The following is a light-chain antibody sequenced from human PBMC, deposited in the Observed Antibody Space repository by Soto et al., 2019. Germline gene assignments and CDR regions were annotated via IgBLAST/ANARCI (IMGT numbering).Light chain of an antibody. Sequence: EIVMTQSPATLSVSPGERATLSFRASQSVSSYLAWYQQKPGQAPRLLIYDASNRATGIPARFSGSGSGTDFTLPISSLEPEDFAVYYCQQRSNWVTFGPGTKVDIK. V-gene: IGKV3-11*01. CDR3: QQRSNWVT. CDR2: DAS. CDR1: QSVSSY. J-gene: IGKJ3*01.